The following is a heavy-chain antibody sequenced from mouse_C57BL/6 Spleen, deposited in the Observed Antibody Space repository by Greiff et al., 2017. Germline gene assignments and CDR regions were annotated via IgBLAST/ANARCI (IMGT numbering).Heavy chain of an antibody. Sequence: VQLQQSGAELVRPGASVKLSCTASGFNIKDYYMHWVKQRPEQGLEWIGRIDPEDGDTAYAPKFQGKATMTADTSSNTAYLQLSSLTSEDTAVYYCTTFTAVVSAMDYWGQGTSVTVSS. CDR1: GFNIKDYY. V-gene: IGHV14-1*01. D-gene: IGHD1-1*01. CDR3: TTFTAVVSAMDY. CDR2: IDPEDGDT. J-gene: IGHJ4*01.